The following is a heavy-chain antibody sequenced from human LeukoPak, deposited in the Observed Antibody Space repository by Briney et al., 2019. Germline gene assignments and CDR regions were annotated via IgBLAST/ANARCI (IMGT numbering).Heavy chain of an antibody. CDR1: GYTSTDSY. J-gene: IGHJ4*02. V-gene: IGHV1-2*02. Sequence: ASVKVSCKASGYTSTDSYMHWVRQAPGQGLEWMGWINPKTRATNYAQRFQGRVTMTRDTSIRTAYMELNSLRSDDTAVYYCARDGRLTIFVRGIITEGSPPKNWGQGTLVTVSS. D-gene: IGHD3-10*01. CDR3: ARDGRLTIFVRGIITEGSPPKN. CDR2: INPKTRAT.